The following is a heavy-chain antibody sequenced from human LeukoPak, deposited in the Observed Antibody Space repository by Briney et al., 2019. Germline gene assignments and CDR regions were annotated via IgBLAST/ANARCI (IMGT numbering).Heavy chain of an antibody. V-gene: IGHV4-59*08. CDR3: ARLWLQTRGIAYFDY. D-gene: IGHD5-24*01. CDR1: GGSISSYY. Sequence: PSETLSLTCTVSGGSISSYYWSWIRQPPGKRLEWIGYIYYSGSTNYNPSLKSRVTISVDTSKNQFSLKLSSVTAADTAVYYCARLWLQTRGIAYFDYWGQGTLVTVSS. J-gene: IGHJ4*02. CDR2: IYYSGST.